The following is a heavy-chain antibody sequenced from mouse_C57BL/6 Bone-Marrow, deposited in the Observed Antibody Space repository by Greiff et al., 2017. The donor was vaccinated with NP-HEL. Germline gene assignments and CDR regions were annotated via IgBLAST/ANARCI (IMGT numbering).Heavy chain of an antibody. J-gene: IGHJ4*01. CDR2: IYPGGGYT. V-gene: IGHV1-63*01. CDR3: ATYYGSSTGAMDY. D-gene: IGHD1-1*01. CDR1: GYTFTNYW. Sequence: VQVVESGAELVRPGTSVKMSCKASGYTFTNYWIGWAKQRPGHGLEWIGDIYPGGGYTNYNEKFKGKATLTADKSSSTAYMQFSSLTSEDSAIYYCATYYGSSTGAMDYWGQGTSVTVSS.